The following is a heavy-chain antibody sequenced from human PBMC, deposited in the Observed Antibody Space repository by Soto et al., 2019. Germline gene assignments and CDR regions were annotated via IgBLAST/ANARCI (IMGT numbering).Heavy chain of an antibody. J-gene: IGHJ4*02. D-gene: IGHD3-22*01. CDR1: GYTFTGYY. V-gene: IGHV1-2*02. CDR3: ARDLTYYYDSSGYGGDY. Sequence: ASVKVSSKASGYTFTGYYMHWVRQAPGQGLEWMGWINPNSGGTNYAQKFQGRVTMTRDTAISTAYMELSRLRSDDTAVYYCARDLTYYYDSSGYGGDYWGQGTLVTVSS. CDR2: INPNSGGT.